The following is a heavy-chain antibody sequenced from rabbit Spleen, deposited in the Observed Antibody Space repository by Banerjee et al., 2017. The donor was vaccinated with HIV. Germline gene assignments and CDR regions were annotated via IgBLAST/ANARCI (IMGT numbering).Heavy chain of an antibody. CDR1: GFSFSSSYY. Sequence: QSLEESGGDLVKPGASLTLTCTASGFSFSSSYYMCWVRQAPGKGLEWIACIYAGSSGSTYYASWAKGRFTISKTSSTTVTLQMTSLTAADTATYFCARTLAAYSSNPFNLWGPGTLVTVS. D-gene: IGHD7-1*01. CDR2: IYAGSSGST. V-gene: IGHV1S40*01. J-gene: IGHJ4*01. CDR3: ARTLAAYSSNPFNL.